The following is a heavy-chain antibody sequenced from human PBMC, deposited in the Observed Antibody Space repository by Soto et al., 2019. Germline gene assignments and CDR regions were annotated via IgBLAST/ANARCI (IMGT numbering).Heavy chain of an antibody. J-gene: IGHJ4*02. CDR2: ISYDGSNK. V-gene: IGHV3-30*18. CDR3: AKDPAKGYYDSSGSLVY. CDR1: GFTFSSYV. Sequence: PGGSLRLSCAASGFTFSSYVMHWVRQAPGKGLEWVAVISYDGSNKYYADSVKGRFTISRDNSKNTLYLQMNSLRAEDTAVYYCAKDPAKGYYDSSGSLVYWGQGTLVTVSS. D-gene: IGHD3-22*01.